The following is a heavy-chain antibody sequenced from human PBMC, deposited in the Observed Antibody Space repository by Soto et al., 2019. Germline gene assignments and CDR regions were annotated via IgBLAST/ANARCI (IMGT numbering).Heavy chain of an antibody. J-gene: IGHJ6*02. CDR1: GYTFTNYD. CDR2: ISTYTGNT. Sequence: QVHLVQSGAEVKKPGASVKVSCKASGYTFTNYDINWVRQAPGQGLEWMGWISTYTGNTNYAQKLQGRVTMTTDTSTSTAYMELRSRRSDDTAVDYCARGYYYGSGRPTPGGMDVWGQGTTVTVS. V-gene: IGHV1-18*01. CDR3: ARGYYYGSGRPTPGGMDV. D-gene: IGHD3-10*01.